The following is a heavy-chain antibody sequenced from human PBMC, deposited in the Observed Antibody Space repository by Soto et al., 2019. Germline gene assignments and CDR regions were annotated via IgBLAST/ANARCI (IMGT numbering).Heavy chain of an antibody. CDR2: IYSGGST. V-gene: IGHV3-66*01. CDR1: GFTVSSNY. CDR3: ARDLGMVAKRDYYYGTDV. Sequence: AGGSLRLSCAASGFTVSSNYMSWGRRAPGKGLEWVSVIYSGGSTYYADSVKGRFTISRDNSKNTLCLQMNSLRAEDTGVYYCARDLGMVAKRDYYYGTDVWRQGT. J-gene: IGHJ6*02. D-gene: IGHD5-12*01.